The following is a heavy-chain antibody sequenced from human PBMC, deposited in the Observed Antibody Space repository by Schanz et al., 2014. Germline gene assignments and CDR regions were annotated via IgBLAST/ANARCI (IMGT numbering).Heavy chain of an antibody. CDR1: EFTFSTDA. CDR2: ISGSGGST. CDR3: ARKMKLGVYGGKGHDSLDI. D-gene: IGHD4-17*01. Sequence: DVHLLESGGGLVQPGGSLRLSCAASEFTFSTDAMSWVRQAPGKGLEWVSAISGSGGSTYYADSVTGRFTISRDNAKNTLYLQMNTLRAEDTAVYYCARKMKLGVYGGKGHDSLDIWGQGTMVTVSS. J-gene: IGHJ3*02. V-gene: IGHV3-23*01.